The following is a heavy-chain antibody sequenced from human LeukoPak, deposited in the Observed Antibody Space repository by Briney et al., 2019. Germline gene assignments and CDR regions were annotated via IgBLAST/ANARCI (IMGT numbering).Heavy chain of an antibody. Sequence: GGSLRLSCEVSGFAFGSYSMTWVRQAPGKGLEWVSTISGSGGTTHYADSVKGRLTISRDNSKNTLYLQMNSLRVEDTALYYCAKDRSYYASRTYPDYWGQGTLVTVSS. V-gene: IGHV3-23*01. CDR3: AKDRSYYASRTYPDY. J-gene: IGHJ4*02. CDR1: GFAFGSYS. CDR2: ISGSGGTT. D-gene: IGHD3-10*01.